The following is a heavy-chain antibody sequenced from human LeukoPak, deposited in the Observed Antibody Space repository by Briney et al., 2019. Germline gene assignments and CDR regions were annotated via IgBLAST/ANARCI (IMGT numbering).Heavy chain of an antibody. D-gene: IGHD4-17*01. V-gene: IGHV1-18*01. CDR1: GYTFTSYA. CDR3: ARDDYGDFGAFDY. CDR2: ISAYNGNT. J-gene: IGHJ4*02. Sequence: ASVKVSCKPYGYTFTSYALNWVRQAPGQGLERMGWISAYNGNTNYAQKLQGRVTMTTDTSTSTAYMELRSLRSDDTAVYYCARDDYGDFGAFDYWGQGTLVTVSS.